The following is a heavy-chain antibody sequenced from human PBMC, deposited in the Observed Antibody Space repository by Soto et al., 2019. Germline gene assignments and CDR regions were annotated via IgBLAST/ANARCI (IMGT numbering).Heavy chain of an antibody. J-gene: IGHJ4*02. CDR2: ISYDGSNK. V-gene: IGHV3-30-3*01. D-gene: IGHD6-13*01. CDR1: GFTFSSYA. CDR3: ARVGIAAAGDLVSFDY. Sequence: QVQLVESGGGVVQPGRSLRLSCAASGFTFSSYAMHWVRQAPGKGLEWVAVISYDGSNKYYADSVKGRFTISRDNSKNTLYLQMNSLKAEDKAVYYCARVGIAAAGDLVSFDYWGQGTLVTVSS.